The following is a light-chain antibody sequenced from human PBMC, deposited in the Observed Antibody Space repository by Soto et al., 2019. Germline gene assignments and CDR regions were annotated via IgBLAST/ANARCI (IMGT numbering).Light chain of an antibody. V-gene: IGKV3-20*01. CDR2: GAF. Sequence: IVLTQSPGTLSLSLGERATLSCRASHKPDTDYVAWYQQRRGQAPRLLIYGAFRRAPGIPDRFSGSVSGTDVTLTISRLEPEDVAVYYCQQYGSSPPVNVGGGTKVDMK. J-gene: IGKJ4*01. CDR1: HKPDTDY. CDR3: QQYGSSPPVN.